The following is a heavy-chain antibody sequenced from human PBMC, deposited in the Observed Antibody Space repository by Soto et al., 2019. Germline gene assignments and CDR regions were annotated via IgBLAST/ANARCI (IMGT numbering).Heavy chain of an antibody. J-gene: IGHJ6*02. CDR2: ISAYNGNT. V-gene: IGHV1-18*01. Sequence: ASVKVSCKASGYTFTSYAMHWVRQAPGQGLEWMGWISAYNGNTNYAQKLQGRVTMTTDTSTSTAYMELRSLRSDDTAVYYCARLPGYCSGGSCYYYGMDVWGQGTTVTVSS. CDR1: GYTFTSYA. D-gene: IGHD2-15*01. CDR3: ARLPGYCSGGSCYYYGMDV.